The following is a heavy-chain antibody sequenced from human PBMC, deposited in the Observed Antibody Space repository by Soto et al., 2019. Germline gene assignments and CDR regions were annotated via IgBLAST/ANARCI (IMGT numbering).Heavy chain of an antibody. J-gene: IGHJ5*02. CDR1: VYICASYW. CDR3: ARGGLGYGNYFDP. CDR2: IDPSDSYT. Sequence: VESLKLSWKVSVYICASYWISCWRQMPGKGLEWMGRIDPSDSYTNYSPSFQGHVTISADKSTNTAYLQWNSLRASDTATYYCARGGLGYGNYFDPWGQGTLVTVSS. V-gene: IGHV5-10-1*01. D-gene: IGHD5-18*01.